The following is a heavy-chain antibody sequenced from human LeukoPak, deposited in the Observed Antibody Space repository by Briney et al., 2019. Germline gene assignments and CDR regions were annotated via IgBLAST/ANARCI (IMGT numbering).Heavy chain of an antibody. D-gene: IGHD3/OR15-3a*01. Sequence: SETLSLTCAVSGATISSHYWSWIRQPPGKGLEWIGYTSGSISDNPSLKSRVAVSVDPSQNQVSLSLTSVTAADTAVYYCARVLAIFGLDTTDFYMDVWGKGTTVTVSS. CDR2: TSGSI. CDR3: ARVLAIFGLDTTDFYMDV. CDR1: GATISSHY. J-gene: IGHJ6*03. V-gene: IGHV4-59*11.